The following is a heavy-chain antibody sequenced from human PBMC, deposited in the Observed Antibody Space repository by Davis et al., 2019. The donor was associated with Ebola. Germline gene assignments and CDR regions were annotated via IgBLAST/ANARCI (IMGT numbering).Heavy chain of an antibody. CDR1: GYSFSSYW. CDR2: IYPGDSDT. V-gene: IGHV5-51*01. Sequence: GESLKISCKGSGYSFSSYWIGWVRQKAGTGLEWMGIIYPGDSDTRYSPSFQGQVTISADKSISTAYLQWNSLKASDTAMYYCARLAGAWAGDRYFDLWGRGTLVTVSS. J-gene: IGHJ2*01. D-gene: IGHD4/OR15-4a*01. CDR3: ARLAGAWAGDRYFDL.